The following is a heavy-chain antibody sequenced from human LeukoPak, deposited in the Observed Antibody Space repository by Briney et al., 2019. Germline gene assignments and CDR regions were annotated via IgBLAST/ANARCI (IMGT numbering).Heavy chain of an antibody. D-gene: IGHD5-18*01. Sequence: KPSETPALPCNVSGGLLSCYYWGWIRQPPGKGLGGIGYFYYSGSTNYNPSLKSRVTISVDTSKNQFSLKLSSVTAADTAVYYCARGYGSVIQLWVFDYWGQGTLVTVSS. J-gene: IGHJ4*02. V-gene: IGHV4-59*01. CDR2: FYYSGST. CDR1: GGLLSCYY. CDR3: ARGYGSVIQLWVFDY.